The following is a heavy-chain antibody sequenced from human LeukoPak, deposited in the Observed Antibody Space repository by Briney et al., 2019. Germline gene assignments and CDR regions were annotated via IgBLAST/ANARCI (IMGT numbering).Heavy chain of an antibody. CDR1: GFTVSLYS. CDR2: IGRSSHYI. CDR3: ARDASTIGFAPYFYYMDV. D-gene: IGHD1-26*01. V-gene: IGHV3-21*01. J-gene: IGHJ6*03. Sequence: GGSLRLSCTASGFTVSLYSMHWVRQAPGKGLEWVSSIGRSSHYIYYGDSVRGRFTISRDNAKNSLYLDMNSPRAGYTAVSYCARDASTIGFAPYFYYMDVWGRGTTVTVSS.